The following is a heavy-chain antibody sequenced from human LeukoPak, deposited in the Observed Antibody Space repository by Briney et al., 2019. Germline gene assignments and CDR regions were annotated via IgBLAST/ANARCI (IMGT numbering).Heavy chain of an antibody. J-gene: IGHJ4*02. V-gene: IGHV1-18*01. CDR2: ISAYNGNT. CDR1: GYTFTSYG. Sequence: GASVKVSCKASGYTFTSYGISWVRQAPGQGLEWMGWISAYNGNTNYAQKLQGRVTMTTDTSTSTAYMELRSLRSDDTAVYYCARVRWSGDSSSSDAHSFDYWGQGTLVTVSS. CDR3: ARVRWSGDSSSSDAHSFDY. D-gene: IGHD6-6*01.